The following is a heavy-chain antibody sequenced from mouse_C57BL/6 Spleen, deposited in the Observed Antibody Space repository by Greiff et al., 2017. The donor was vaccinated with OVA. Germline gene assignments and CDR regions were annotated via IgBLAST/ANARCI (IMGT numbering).Heavy chain of an antibody. CDR2: ISNGGGST. CDR1: GFTFSDYY. V-gene: IGHV5-12*01. J-gene: IGHJ2*01. CDR3: ARLLGHYFDY. Sequence: DVKLVESGGGLVQPGGSLKLSCAASGFTFSDYYMYWVRQTPEKRLEWVAYISNGGGSTFYPDTVKGRFTISRDNAKNTLYLQMSRLKSEDTAMYYCARLLGHYFDYWGQGTTLTVSS.